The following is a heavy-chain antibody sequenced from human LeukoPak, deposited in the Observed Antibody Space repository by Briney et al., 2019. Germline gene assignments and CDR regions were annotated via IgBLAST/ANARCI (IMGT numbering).Heavy chain of an antibody. D-gene: IGHD5/OR15-5a*01. V-gene: IGHV3-48*01. CDR1: GFTFSNFG. J-gene: IGHJ4*02. CDR3: AGSVFDY. Sequence: GGSLRLSCAASGFTFSNFGMNWVRQAPGKGLEWVSYISSSSSTIYHADSVKGRFTISRDNARNSLSLQMNSLRAEDTAVYYCAGSVFDYWGQGTLVTVSS. CDR2: ISSSSSTI.